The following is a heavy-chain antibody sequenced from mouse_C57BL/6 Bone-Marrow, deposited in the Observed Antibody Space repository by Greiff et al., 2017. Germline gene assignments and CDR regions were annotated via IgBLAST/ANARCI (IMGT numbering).Heavy chain of an antibody. CDR3: ARGRIYYGSSYVAMDY. V-gene: IGHV1-26*01. CDR1: GYTFTDYY. Sequence: EVQLQQSGPELVKPGASVKISCKASGYTFTDYYMNWVKQSHGKSLEWIGDINPNNGGTSYNQKFKGKATLTVDKSSSTAYMELRSLTSEDSAVYYCARGRIYYGSSYVAMDYWGQGTSVTVSS. D-gene: IGHD1-1*01. CDR2: INPNNGGT. J-gene: IGHJ4*01.